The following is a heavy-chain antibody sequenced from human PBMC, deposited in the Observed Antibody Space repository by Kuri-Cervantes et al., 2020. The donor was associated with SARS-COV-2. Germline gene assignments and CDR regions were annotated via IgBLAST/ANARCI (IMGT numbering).Heavy chain of an antibody. V-gene: IGHV3-48*04. J-gene: IGHJ6*02. D-gene: IGHD2-15*01. CDR3: ARTGLPGWYYYYGMDV. CDR2: ISSSGSTI. CDR1: GFTFSSFP. Sequence: GESLKISCAASGFTFSSFPMSWVRQAPGKGLEWVSYISSSGSTIYYADSVKGRFTISRDNAKNSLYLQMNSLRAEGTAVYYCARTGLPGWYYYYGMDVWGQGTTVTVSS.